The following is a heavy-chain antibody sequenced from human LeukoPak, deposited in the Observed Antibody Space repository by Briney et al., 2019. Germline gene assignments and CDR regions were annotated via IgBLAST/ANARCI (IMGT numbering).Heavy chain of an antibody. J-gene: IGHJ4*02. CDR3: ARIPGRGTWVDY. Sequence: KPSETLSLTCTVSGGSISSSSYYWGWIRQPPGKGLEWIGSIYYSGSTYYNPSLKSRVTISVDTSKNQFSLKLSSVTAADTAVYYCARIPGRGTWVDYWGQGTLVTVSS. V-gene: IGHV4-39*01. CDR2: IYYSGST. CDR1: GGSISSSSYY. D-gene: IGHD3-16*01.